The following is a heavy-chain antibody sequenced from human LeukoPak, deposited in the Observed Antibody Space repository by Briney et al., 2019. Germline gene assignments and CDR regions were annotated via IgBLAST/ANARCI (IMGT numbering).Heavy chain of an antibody. CDR3: ARGTHYYGSGRPSFWFDP. CDR2: IYNSETT. D-gene: IGHD3-10*01. V-gene: IGHV4-59*12. Sequence: SETLSLTCTVSGGSITGNYWSWSRQPPGKGLEWIGYIYNSETTNYNPSLKSRVTISIDTSKNQFSLKLSSVTAADTAVYYCARGTHYYGSGRPSFWFDPWGQGTLVTVSS. CDR1: GGSITGNY. J-gene: IGHJ5*02.